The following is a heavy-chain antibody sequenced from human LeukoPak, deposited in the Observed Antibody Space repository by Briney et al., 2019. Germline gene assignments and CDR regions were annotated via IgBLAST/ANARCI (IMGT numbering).Heavy chain of an antibody. J-gene: IGHJ4*02. Sequence: GGSLRLSCAAPGFTFSTYWMHWVRQAPGKGLLWVSRIKSDGITTIYADSVKGRFTISRDNAKNTLYLQMNSLRAEDTAVYYCARGTGYSVFDYWGQGTLVTVSS. CDR1: GFTFSTYW. V-gene: IGHV3-74*01. CDR3: ARGTGYSVFDY. CDR2: IKSDGITT. D-gene: IGHD6-13*01.